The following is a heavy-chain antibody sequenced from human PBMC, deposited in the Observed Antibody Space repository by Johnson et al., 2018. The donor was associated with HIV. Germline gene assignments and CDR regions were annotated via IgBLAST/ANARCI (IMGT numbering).Heavy chain of an antibody. D-gene: IGHD1-14*01. CDR2: IAYDGSNT. V-gene: IGHV3-30-3*01. J-gene: IGHJ3*02. Sequence: QVQLVESGGGVVQPGRSLRLSCAASGFTFSSYAMHWVRQAPGKGLEWVAGIAYDGSNTYYADSLKGRFPISRDNSKNTLYLQRNSLRAEDTAVYYCARGASTDWDDAFDIWGQGTMVTVSS. CDR3: ARGASTDWDDAFDI. CDR1: GFTFSSYA.